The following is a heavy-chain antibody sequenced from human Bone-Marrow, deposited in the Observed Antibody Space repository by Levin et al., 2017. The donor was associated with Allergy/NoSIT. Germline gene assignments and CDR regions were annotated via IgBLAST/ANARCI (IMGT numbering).Heavy chain of an antibody. D-gene: IGHD5-18*01. Sequence: GGSLRLSCVASGFTFSAYTMNWVRQTPGKGLEWISSISDTATSIYYADSLKGRFTVSRDNAKNSLFLQMSNLRGEDTAVYYCVRDGGGYSFGSDFYYGLDLWGQGTAVTVSS. J-gene: IGHJ6*02. V-gene: IGHV3-21*01. CDR3: VRDGGGYSFGSDFYYGLDL. CDR1: GFTFSAYT. CDR2: ISDTATSI.